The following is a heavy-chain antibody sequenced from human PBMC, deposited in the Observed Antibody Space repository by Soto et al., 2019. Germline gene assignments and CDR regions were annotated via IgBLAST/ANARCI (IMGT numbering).Heavy chain of an antibody. CDR1: GYSFTSYW. CDR3: ARSHPSYDFWSGYYPPGDY. J-gene: IGHJ4*02. D-gene: IGHD3-3*01. Sequence: PGESLKISCXGSGYSFTSYWIGWVRQMPGKGLEWMGIIYPGDSDTRYSPSFQGQVTISADKSISTAYLQWSSLKASDTAMYYCARSHPSYDFWSGYYPPGDYWGQGTLVTVSS. CDR2: IYPGDSDT. V-gene: IGHV5-51*01.